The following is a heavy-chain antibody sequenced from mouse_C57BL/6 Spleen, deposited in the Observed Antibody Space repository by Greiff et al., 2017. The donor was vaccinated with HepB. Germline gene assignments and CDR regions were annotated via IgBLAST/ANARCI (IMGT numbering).Heavy chain of an antibody. D-gene: IGHD1-1*01. J-gene: IGHJ1*03. V-gene: IGHV14-2*01. CDR2: IDPEDGET. Sequence: EVKLQESGAELVKPGASVKLSCTASGFNIKDYYMHWVKQRTEQGLEWIGRIDPEDGETKYAPKFQGKATITADTSSNTAYLQLSSLTSEDTAVYYCASITTVVAKELYWYFDVWGTGTTVTVSS. CDR3: ASITTVVAKELYWYFDV. CDR1: GFNIKDYY.